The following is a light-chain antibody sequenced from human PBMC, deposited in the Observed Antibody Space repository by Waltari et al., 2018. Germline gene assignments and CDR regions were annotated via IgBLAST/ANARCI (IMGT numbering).Light chain of an antibody. CDR1: TGAVTTGHY. Sequence: QAVVTQEPSLTVSPGGTVTLTCGSSTGAVTTGHYPHVFQQKSGRAPRTLISDTSNTHSWTPARFSGSLLGGKAALTLSGAQPEDEAEYYCLLSYSGARVFGGGTKLTVL. J-gene: IGLJ2*01. V-gene: IGLV7-46*01. CDR2: DTS. CDR3: LLSYSGARV.